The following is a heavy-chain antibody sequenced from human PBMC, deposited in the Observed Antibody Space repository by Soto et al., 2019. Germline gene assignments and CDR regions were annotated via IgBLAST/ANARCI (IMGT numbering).Heavy chain of an antibody. Sequence: SETLSLTCTVSGGSVSSNSYSWGWIRQSPGKGLEWIGTIYSTENTYYNPSLLSRVTISVDTSKNEFSLRLSSVTAADTAVYYCATLPPRIVVVFTEMPTWGQGILVTVSS. CDR1: GGSVSSNSYS. D-gene: IGHD2-21*01. CDR2: IYSTENT. V-gene: IGHV4-39*07. CDR3: ATLPPRIVVVFTEMPT. J-gene: IGHJ4*02.